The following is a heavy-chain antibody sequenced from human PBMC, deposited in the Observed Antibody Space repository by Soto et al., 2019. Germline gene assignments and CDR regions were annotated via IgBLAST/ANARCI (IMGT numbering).Heavy chain of an antibody. D-gene: IGHD5-12*01. CDR3: ARARPSGEYYYYGMDV. CDR2: IIPIFGTA. CDR1: GGTFSSYA. J-gene: IGHJ6*02. V-gene: IGHV1-69*13. Sequence: SVKVSCKASGGTFSSYAISWVRQAPGQGLEWMGGIIPIFGTANYAQKFQGRVTITADESTSTAYMELSSLRSEDTAVYYCARARPSGEYYYYGMDVWGQGTTVTVSS.